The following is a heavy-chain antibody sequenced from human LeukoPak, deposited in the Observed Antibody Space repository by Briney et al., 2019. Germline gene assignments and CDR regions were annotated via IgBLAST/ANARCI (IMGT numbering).Heavy chain of an antibody. CDR3: ARGGITIGYYYYDGMDV. Sequence: SETLSLTCAVYGGSFSGYYWSWIRQPPGKGLEWIGEINHSGSTNFNPSLKSRVTMSVDTSKNQFSLKLSSVTAADTAVYYCARGGITIGYYYYDGMDVWCQGTTVTVSS. CDR2: INHSGST. J-gene: IGHJ6*02. CDR1: GGSFSGYY. D-gene: IGHD3-10*01. V-gene: IGHV4-34*01.